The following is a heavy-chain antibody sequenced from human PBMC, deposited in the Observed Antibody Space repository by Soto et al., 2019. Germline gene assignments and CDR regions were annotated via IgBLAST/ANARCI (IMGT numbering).Heavy chain of an antibody. CDR3: ARRQTYCGGNCYSGFDY. Sequence: QITLKESGPTLVKPTQTLTLTCTFSGFSLSTSGVGVGWIRQPPGKALEWLALIYWDDDKRYSTSLKSRLTITKDTSKNQVVLTMTNMDPVDTATYYCARRQTYCGGNCYSGFDYWGQGTLVTVSS. J-gene: IGHJ4*02. D-gene: IGHD2-21*02. CDR2: IYWDDDK. V-gene: IGHV2-5*02. CDR1: GFSLSTSGVG.